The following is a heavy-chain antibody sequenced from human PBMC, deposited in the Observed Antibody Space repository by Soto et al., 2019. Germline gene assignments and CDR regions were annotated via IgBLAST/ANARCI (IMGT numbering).Heavy chain of an antibody. CDR2: IKQDGSEK. J-gene: IGHJ5*02. Sequence: EVQLVESGGGLVQPGGSLRLSCAASGFTFSSYWMSWVRQAPGRGLEWVANIKQDGSEKYYVDSVKGRFTISRDNAKNSLYLQMNCLRAVDTAVYYCGCPVSNWFDPWGQGSLVTVSS. V-gene: IGHV3-7*01. CDR3: GCPVSNWFDP. CDR1: GFTFSSYW.